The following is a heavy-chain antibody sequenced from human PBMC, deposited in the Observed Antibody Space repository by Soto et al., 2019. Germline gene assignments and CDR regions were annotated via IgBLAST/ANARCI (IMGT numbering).Heavy chain of an antibody. CDR2: LYSADGT. V-gene: IGHV3-53*01. CDR3: ASWLLREHAFDI. Sequence: VGSLRLSGAASGFTFSGKKYLTWVRQAPGKGLEWVSALYSADGTYYADSVKGRFSTSKDNSKNTFYLHLNSLRPDDTAVYYCASWLLREHAFDIWGLGTMVTVSS. D-gene: IGHD2-15*01. J-gene: IGHJ3*02. CDR1: GFTFSGKKY.